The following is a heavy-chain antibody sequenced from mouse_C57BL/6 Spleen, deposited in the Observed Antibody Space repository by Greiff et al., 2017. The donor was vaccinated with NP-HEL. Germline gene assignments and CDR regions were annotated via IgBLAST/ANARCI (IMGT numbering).Heavy chain of an antibody. Sequence: EVQLQQSGPELVKPGASVKISCKASGYTFTDYYMNWVKQSHGKSLEWIGDINPNNGGTSYNQKFKGKATLTVVKSSSTAYMELRSLTSEDSAVYYCARWPIYPAWFAYWGQGTLVTVSA. J-gene: IGHJ3*01. CDR1: GYTFTDYY. V-gene: IGHV1-26*01. D-gene: IGHD1-3*01. CDR3: ARWPIYPAWFAY. CDR2: INPNNGGT.